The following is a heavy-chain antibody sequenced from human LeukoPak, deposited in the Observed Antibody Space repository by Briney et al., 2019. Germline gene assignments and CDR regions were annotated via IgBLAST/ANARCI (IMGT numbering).Heavy chain of an antibody. CDR1: GFTFSSYS. J-gene: IGHJ4*02. CDR2: ISSSSSTI. V-gene: IGHV3-48*01. CDR3: ARGSRSRFLEWLSTTRFDY. D-gene: IGHD3-3*01. Sequence: GGSLRLSCAASGFTFSSYSMNWVRQAPGKGLEWVSYISSSSSTIYYADSVKGRFTISRDNAKNSLYLQMNSLRAEDTAVYYCARGSRSRFLEWLSTTRFDYWGQGTLVTVSS.